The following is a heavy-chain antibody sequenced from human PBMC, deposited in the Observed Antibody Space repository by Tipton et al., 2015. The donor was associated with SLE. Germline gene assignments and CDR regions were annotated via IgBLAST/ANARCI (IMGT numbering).Heavy chain of an antibody. CDR3: ARGRGGAFLDY. V-gene: IGHV3-33*01. Sequence: SLRLSCAASGFTFSTSAMHWVRQAPGKGLEWVAVIWYDGSNKFYADSVKGRFTISRDNSKNTVSLQMNSLRVEDTAVYFCARGRGGAFLDYWGQGTLVTVSS. J-gene: IGHJ4*02. D-gene: IGHD3-10*01. CDR1: GFTFSTSA. CDR2: IWYDGSNK.